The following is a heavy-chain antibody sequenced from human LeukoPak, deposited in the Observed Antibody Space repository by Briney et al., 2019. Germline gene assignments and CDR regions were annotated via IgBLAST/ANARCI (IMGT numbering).Heavy chain of an antibody. Sequence: GASVKVSCKASGYIFTNYGVNWARQAPGQGLEWIGWINTETGNPTYAQGFTGRFVFSLDTSVSAAYLQISSLQAEDTAVYYCARKVRGVYGMDVWGQGTTVTVSS. CDR3: ARKVRGVYGMDV. J-gene: IGHJ6*02. CDR1: GYIFTNYG. D-gene: IGHD3-10*01. V-gene: IGHV7-4-1*02. CDR2: INTETGNP.